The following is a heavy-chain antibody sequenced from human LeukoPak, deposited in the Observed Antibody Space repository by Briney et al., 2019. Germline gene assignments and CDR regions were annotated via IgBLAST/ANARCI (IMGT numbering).Heavy chain of an antibody. J-gene: IGHJ6*03. CDR2: IYTSGST. D-gene: IGHD3-3*01. CDR3: ARTRTYYDFWSGYYSMGHYYYYMDV. Sequence: SETLSLTCTVSGGSISSYYWSWIRQPPGKGLEWIGYIYTSGSTDYNPSLKSRVTISVDTSKNQFSLKLSSVTAADTAVYYCARTRTYYDFWSGYYSMGHYYYYMDVWGKGTTVTVSS. V-gene: IGHV4-4*09. CDR1: GGSISSYY.